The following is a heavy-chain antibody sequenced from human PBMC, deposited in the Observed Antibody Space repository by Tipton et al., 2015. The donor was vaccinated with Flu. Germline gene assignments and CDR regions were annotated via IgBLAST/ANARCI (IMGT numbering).Heavy chain of an antibody. D-gene: IGHD7-27*01. J-gene: IGHJ4*02. CDR2: ISSSGSTI. CDR3: ATLTGDDY. V-gene: IGHV3-48*03. Sequence: SLRLSCAASGFTFSSYEMNWVRQAPGKGLEWLSYISSSGSTISYADSVRGRFTISRDNAKSSLYLQLNSLRAEDTALYYCATLTGDDYWGQGDLVTVSS. CDR1: GFTFSSYE.